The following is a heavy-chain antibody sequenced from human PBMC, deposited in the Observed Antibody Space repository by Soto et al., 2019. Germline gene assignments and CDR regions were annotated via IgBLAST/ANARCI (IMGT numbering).Heavy chain of an antibody. Sequence: QITLKESGQTLVKPTQTLTLVCTLSGFSINNGAVGVGWIRQPPGKAPEWLAILYWNDDKWYSPYLRYRLTVTKDSSKNQVVLTMTHMAPIDAATYYCAKRRAVRNNLFFDQWGQGALVTVSS. CDR1: GFSINNGAVG. V-gene: IGHV2-5*01. CDR2: LYWNDDK. D-gene: IGHD1-1*01. CDR3: AKRRAVRNNLFFDQ. J-gene: IGHJ4*02.